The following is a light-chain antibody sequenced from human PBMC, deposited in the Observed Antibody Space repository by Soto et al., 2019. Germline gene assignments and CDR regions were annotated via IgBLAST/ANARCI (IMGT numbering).Light chain of an antibody. CDR2: AAS. CDR1: QSVSSSY. J-gene: IGKJ2*01. CDR3: QQYGSSLYT. Sequence: EIVLTQSPGTLSLSPGERATLSCRASQSVSSSYLAWYQQKPGQAPRLLIYAASSRATGVPDRFSGSGSGTEFTLTISSLEPEDFAMYYCQQYGSSLYTFGQGTKLEIK. V-gene: IGKV3-20*01.